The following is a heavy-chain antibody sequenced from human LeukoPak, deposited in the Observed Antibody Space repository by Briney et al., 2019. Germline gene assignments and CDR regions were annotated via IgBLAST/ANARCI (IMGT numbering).Heavy chain of an antibody. J-gene: IGHJ6*03. Sequence: ASVKVSCKASGYSFSNYGITWMRQAPGQGLEWMGWINPNSGGTNYAQKFQGRVTMTRDTSISTAYMELSRLRSDDTAVYYCARDLNDFWRGYYYYYMDVWGKGTTVTVSS. CDR1: GYSFSNYG. D-gene: IGHD3-3*01. V-gene: IGHV1-2*02. CDR2: INPNSGGT. CDR3: ARDLNDFWRGYYYYYMDV.